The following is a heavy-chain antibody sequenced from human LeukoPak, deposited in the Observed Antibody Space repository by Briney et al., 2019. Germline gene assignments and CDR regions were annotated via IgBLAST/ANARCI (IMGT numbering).Heavy chain of an antibody. Sequence: GGSLRLSCAASGFTFSSYAMNWVRQAPGKGLEWVSTISGSGLSTYYADSVKGRFTISRDNSKNTLYLQMNSLRAEDTAVYYCARDPDYGDYGFDYWGQGTLVTVSS. CDR1: GFTFSSYA. D-gene: IGHD4-17*01. J-gene: IGHJ4*02. V-gene: IGHV3-23*01. CDR3: ARDPDYGDYGFDY. CDR2: ISGSGLST.